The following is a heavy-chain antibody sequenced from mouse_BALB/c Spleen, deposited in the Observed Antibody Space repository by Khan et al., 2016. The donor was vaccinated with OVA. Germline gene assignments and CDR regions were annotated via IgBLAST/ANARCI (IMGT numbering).Heavy chain of an antibody. CDR1: GFSFTSYT. J-gene: IGHJ1*01. CDR2: ISSGSTYT. CDR3: TRDGNYAHWYFDV. Sequence: VQLKESGGGLVRPGGSLKLSCAASGFSFTSYTMSWVRQTPEKRLEWVATISSGSTYTYYPASVKGRFTISRDNAKNTLYLQMSSLKSEDTAMYYCTRDGNYAHWYFDVCGAGTTVTVSS. V-gene: IGHV5-6-4*01. D-gene: IGHD2-1*01.